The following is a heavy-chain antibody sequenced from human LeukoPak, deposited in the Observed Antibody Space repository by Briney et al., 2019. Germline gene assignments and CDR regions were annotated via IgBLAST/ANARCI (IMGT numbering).Heavy chain of an antibody. Sequence: GGSLRLSCAASGFTFSSYSMNWVRQAPGKGLEWVSSISSSSSYIYYADSVKGRFTISRDNAKNSLYLQMNSLRAEDTAVYYCARDEREYSGSRSHYDYWGQGTLVTVSS. D-gene: IGHD5-12*01. J-gene: IGHJ4*02. CDR1: GFTFSSYS. V-gene: IGHV3-21*01. CDR2: ISSSSSYI. CDR3: ARDEREYSGSRSHYDY.